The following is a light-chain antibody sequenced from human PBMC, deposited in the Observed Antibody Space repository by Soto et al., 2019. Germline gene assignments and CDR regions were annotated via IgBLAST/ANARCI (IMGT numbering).Light chain of an antibody. CDR1: QSISSH. J-gene: IGKJ1*01. CDR2: TAS. V-gene: IGKV1-39*01. Sequence: DILMTQSPSSLSASFGDTVTITFRASQSISSHLNWYQQKPGKAPNLLMYTASNLQSGVPSRFSGSGSGTDFTLTISSLQPEDFATYYCQQANSFPPTFGQGTKV. CDR3: QQANSFPPT.